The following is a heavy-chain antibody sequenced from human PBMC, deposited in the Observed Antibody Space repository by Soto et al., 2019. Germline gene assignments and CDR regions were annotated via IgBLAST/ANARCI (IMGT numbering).Heavy chain of an antibody. CDR3: AIRFGGSYYSALDV. CDR2: IDPSDSYT. CDR1: GYRFTSYW. Sequence: GESLKISCKGSGYRFTSYWISWVRQVPGKGLEWMGRIDPSDSYTTYSPSFQDHVTISTDKSISTAYLQWSSLKASDTAIYYCAIRFGGSYYSALDVWGQGTTVNVSS. V-gene: IGHV5-10-1*01. D-gene: IGHD3-3*01. J-gene: IGHJ6*02.